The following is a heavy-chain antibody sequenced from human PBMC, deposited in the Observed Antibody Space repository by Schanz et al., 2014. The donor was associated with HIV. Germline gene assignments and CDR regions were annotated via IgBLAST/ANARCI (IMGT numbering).Heavy chain of an antibody. D-gene: IGHD3-10*01. CDR2: IKQDGSEK. CDR1: GFTFSRYW. J-gene: IGHJ4*02. Sequence: EVQLVESGGGLVQPGGSLRLSCAASGFTFSRYWMSWVRQAPGKGLEWVANIKQDGSEKHYVASVKGRFTISRDNAKNSLYLQMSSLRADDTAVYYYARDSGPGIYWGQGTLVTVSS. CDR3: ARDSGPGIY. V-gene: IGHV3-7*01.